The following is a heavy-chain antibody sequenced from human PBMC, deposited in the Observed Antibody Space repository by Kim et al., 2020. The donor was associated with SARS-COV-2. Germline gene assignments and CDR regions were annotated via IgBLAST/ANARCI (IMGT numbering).Heavy chain of an antibody. J-gene: IGHJ6*02. D-gene: IGHD4-17*01. CDR2: ISWNSGSI. V-gene: IGHV3-9*01. Sequence: GGSLRLSCAASGFSFDDYAMHWVRQVPGKGLEWVSGISWNSGSIAYADSVKGRFTVSRDNAKNSLYLQMDSLRPEDTAFYYCAKGLSTVTSYGMDVWGQGTTVTAPS. CDR3: AKGLSTVTSYGMDV. CDR1: GFSFDDYA.